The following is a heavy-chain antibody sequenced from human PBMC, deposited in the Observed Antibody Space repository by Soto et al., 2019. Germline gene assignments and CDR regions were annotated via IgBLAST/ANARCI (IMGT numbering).Heavy chain of an antibody. CDR3: ARSLGTMVYFDY. D-gene: IGHD3-10*01. J-gene: IGHJ4*02. CDR2: IYYSGST. CDR1: GGSISSGSYY. V-gene: IGHV4-31*03. Sequence: SETLSLTCTVSGGSISSGSYYWSWIRQHPGKGLEWIGYIYYSGSTYYNPSLKSRVTISRDTSKNQFSLKLSSVTAADTAVYYCARSLGTMVYFDYRGQGTLVTVSS.